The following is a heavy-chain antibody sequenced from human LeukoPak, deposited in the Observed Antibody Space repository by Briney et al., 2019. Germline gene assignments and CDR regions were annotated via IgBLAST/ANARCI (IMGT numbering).Heavy chain of an antibody. Sequence: SETLSLTCTVSGGSISSYYWSCIRQPPGKGLEWIGYIYYSGSTNYNPSLKSRVTISVDTSKNQFSLKLSSVTAADTAVYYCARDRHDSSGYHYYFDYWGQGTLVTVSS. CDR2: IYYSGST. J-gene: IGHJ4*02. V-gene: IGHV4-59*01. CDR3: ARDRHDSSGYHYYFDY. CDR1: GGSISSYY. D-gene: IGHD3-22*01.